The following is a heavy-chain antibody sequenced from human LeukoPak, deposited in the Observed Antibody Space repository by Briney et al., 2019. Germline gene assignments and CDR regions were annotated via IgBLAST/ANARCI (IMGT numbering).Heavy chain of an antibody. CDR3: VRSSRVVGTKRDH. J-gene: IGHJ4*02. Sequence: GGSLRLSCTTSGFIFTNFAMEWVRQAPGKGLEWVAAISYDGRNEYYADSVKGRFIVSRDSSKNRVYLQMNSLRYNDTAMYYCVRSSRVVGTKRDHWGQGTLVTVSS. CDR1: GFIFTNFA. V-gene: IGHV3-30*04. D-gene: IGHD1-26*01. CDR2: ISYDGRNE.